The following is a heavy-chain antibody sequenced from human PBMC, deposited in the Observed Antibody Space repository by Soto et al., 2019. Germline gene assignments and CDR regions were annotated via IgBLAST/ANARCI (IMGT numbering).Heavy chain of an antibody. CDR2: INAGNDNT. CDR3: ARSIVVVTALDY. D-gene: IGHD2-21*02. Sequence: GASVKVSCKASGYTFTTYVMHWVRLAPGQRLEWMGWINAGNDNTKYSEKFQGRVTITRDTSASTAYMELSSLRSEDTAVYYCARSIVVVTALDYWGQGTLVTVSS. CDR1: GYTFTTYV. J-gene: IGHJ4*02. V-gene: IGHV1-3*01.